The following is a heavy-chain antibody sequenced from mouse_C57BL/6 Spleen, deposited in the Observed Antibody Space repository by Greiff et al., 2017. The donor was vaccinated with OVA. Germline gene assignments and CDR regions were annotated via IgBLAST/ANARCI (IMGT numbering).Heavy chain of an antibody. D-gene: IGHD2-4*01. Sequence: QVQLQQPGAELVRPGSSVKLSCKASGYTFTSYWMHWVKQRPIQGLEWIGNIDPSDSETHYNQKFKDKATLTVDKSSSTAYMQLSSLTSEDSAVYYCARDYEYDRFAYWGQGGLGTVSA. CDR3: ARDYEYDRFAY. CDR1: GYTFTSYW. J-gene: IGHJ3*01. CDR2: IDPSDSET. V-gene: IGHV1-52*01.